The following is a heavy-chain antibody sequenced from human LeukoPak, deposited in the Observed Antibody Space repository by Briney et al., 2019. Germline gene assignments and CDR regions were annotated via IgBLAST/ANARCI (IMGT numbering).Heavy chain of an antibody. V-gene: IGHV3-21*01. J-gene: IGHJ4*02. CDR3: ARDAAETNYDFWSGPQAFDY. CDR2: ISSSSSYI. D-gene: IGHD3-3*01. Sequence: PGGSLRLSCAAYGFTFSSYSMNWVRQAPGKGLEWVSSISSSSSYIYYADSVKGRFTISRDNAKNSLYLQMNSLRAEDTAVYYCARDAAETNYDFWSGPQAFDYWGQGTLVTVSS. CDR1: GFTFSSYS.